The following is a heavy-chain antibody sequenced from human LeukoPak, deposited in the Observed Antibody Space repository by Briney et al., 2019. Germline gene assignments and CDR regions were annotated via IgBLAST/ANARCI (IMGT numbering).Heavy chain of an antibody. Sequence: AASVKVSCKASGYTFTSYGISWVRQAPGQGLEWMGWISAYNGNTNYAQKLQGRVTMTTDTSTSTAYMELRSLRSDDTAVYYCARELDSYGSLGIDYWGQGTLVTVSS. D-gene: IGHD5-18*01. CDR3: ARELDSYGSLGIDY. V-gene: IGHV1-18*01. CDR2: ISAYNGNT. J-gene: IGHJ4*02. CDR1: GYTFTSYG.